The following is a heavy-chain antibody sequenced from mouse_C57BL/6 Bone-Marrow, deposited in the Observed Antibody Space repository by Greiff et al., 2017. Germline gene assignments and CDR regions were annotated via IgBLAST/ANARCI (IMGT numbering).Heavy chain of an antibody. Sequence: VQLQQPGVALVKPGASVKSSCKASGYPFPSYLMHWVEKRPGQGLEWIGLIHPNSGGTNYNEKFKSKATLTVAKSSSTASMQLSSLTSEDSEIYYCARGAYYIWYFDVWGTGTTVTVSS. CDR3: ARGAYYIWYFDV. V-gene: IGHV1-64*01. CDR1: GYPFPSYL. CDR2: IHPNSGGT. D-gene: IGHD2-12*01. J-gene: IGHJ1*03.